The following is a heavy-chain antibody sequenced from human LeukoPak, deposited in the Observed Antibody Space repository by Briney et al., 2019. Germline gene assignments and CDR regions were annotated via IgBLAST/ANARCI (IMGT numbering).Heavy chain of an antibody. D-gene: IGHD3-10*01. CDR2: ISSSSSYI. CDR3: ARSLWFGELYAFDI. CDR1: GFTFSSYS. V-gene: IGHV3-21*01. Sequence: GGSLRLSCAASGFTFSSYSMNWVRQAPGKGLEWVSSISSSSSYIYYADSVKGRFTISRDNAKNSLYLQMNSLRAEDTAVYYCARSLWFGELYAFDIWGQGTMVTVSS. J-gene: IGHJ3*02.